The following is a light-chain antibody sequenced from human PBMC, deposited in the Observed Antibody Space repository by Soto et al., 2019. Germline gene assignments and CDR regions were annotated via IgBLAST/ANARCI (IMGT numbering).Light chain of an antibody. J-gene: IGKJ1*01. CDR1: QSLSTRS. CDR3: QQRSNWPRT. CDR2: EAS. Sequence: EIVLTQSPGTLSLSPGERLTLSCRTSQSLSTRSLAWYQQKPGQAPSLLIYEASTRAPGTPDRFSGSGSGTDFTLTVSRLEPEDFAVYYCQQRSNWPRTFGQGTKVDIK. V-gene: IGKV3D-20*02.